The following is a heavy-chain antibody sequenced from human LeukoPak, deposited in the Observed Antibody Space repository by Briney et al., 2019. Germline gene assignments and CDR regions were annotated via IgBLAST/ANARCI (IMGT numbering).Heavy chain of an antibody. CDR2: ISAYNGNA. CDR3: ARDYGKTWNDDNWFDP. D-gene: IGHD1-1*01. J-gene: IGHJ5*02. CDR1: GYTFTNYG. V-gene: IGHV1-18*01. Sequence: ASVKVSCKASGYTFTNYGISWVRQAPGQGLEWMGWISAYNGNASFAQKLQGRLTMTTDSSTSTAYMELRSLRSDDTAVYYCARDYGKTWNDDNWFDPWGQGTLVTVSS.